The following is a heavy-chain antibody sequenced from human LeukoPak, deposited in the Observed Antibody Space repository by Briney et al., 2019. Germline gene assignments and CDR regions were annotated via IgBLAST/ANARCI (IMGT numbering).Heavy chain of an antibody. CDR3: ARGDGVGDYGDYLDLGGLGFYYYGMDV. D-gene: IGHD4-17*01. Sequence: SETLSLTCTVSGGSTSSYYWSWIRQPPGKGLEWIGYIYYSGSTNYNPSLKSRVTISVDTSKNQFSLKLSSVTAADTAVYYCARGDGVGDYGDYLDLGGLGFYYYGMDVWGQGTTVTVSS. CDR1: GGSTSSYY. V-gene: IGHV4-59*01. CDR2: IYYSGST. J-gene: IGHJ6*02.